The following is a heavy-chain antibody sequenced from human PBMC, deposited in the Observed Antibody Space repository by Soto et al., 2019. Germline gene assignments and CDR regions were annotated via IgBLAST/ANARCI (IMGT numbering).Heavy chain of an antibody. CDR3: ARGHLAVVPVASWYFYMDV. V-gene: IGHV1-3*01. J-gene: IGHJ6*03. CDR2: INAGNVNT. CDR1: GYTFTNYA. Sequence: QVQLVQSGAEVEKPGASVKVSCKASGYTFTNYAVHWVRQAPGQRLERMGWINAGNVNTRYSQKFQGRVTSTRDTSARTAYMELSSLRSEDTAVYYCARGHLAVVPVASWYFYMDVWGKGTTVTVSS. D-gene: IGHD2-2*01.